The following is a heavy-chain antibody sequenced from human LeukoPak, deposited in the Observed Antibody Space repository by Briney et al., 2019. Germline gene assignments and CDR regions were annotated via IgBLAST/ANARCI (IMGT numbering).Heavy chain of an antibody. Sequence: HPGGSLRLSCEASGFFFSTYWMAWVRQAPGKGLEWVASIKHDAIEEHYADSVKGRFTVSRDNGRNSLYLEMKSLRVEDTAVYYCSRKFEPWGQGTLVIVSS. CDR2: IKHDAIEE. CDR3: SRKFEP. J-gene: IGHJ5*02. CDR1: GFFFSTYW. V-gene: IGHV3-7*01.